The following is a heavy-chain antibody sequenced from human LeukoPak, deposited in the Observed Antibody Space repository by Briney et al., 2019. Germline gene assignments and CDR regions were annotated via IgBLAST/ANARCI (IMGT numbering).Heavy chain of an antibody. J-gene: IGHJ5*02. V-gene: IGHV3-23*01. CDR1: GFTFSSYA. CDR2: ISAGGGTT. Sequence: GGSLRLSCADSGFTFSSYAMSWVRQAPGKELEWVSAISAGGGTTYYADSVKGRFTISRDKSKNTLYLQMNSLRAEDTAVYYCAKGYYYGSGSFRWFDPWGQGTLVTVSS. CDR3: AKGYYYGSGSFRWFDP. D-gene: IGHD3-10*01.